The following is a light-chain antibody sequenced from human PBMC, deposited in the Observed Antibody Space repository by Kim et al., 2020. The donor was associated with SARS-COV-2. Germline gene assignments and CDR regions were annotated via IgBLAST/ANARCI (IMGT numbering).Light chain of an antibody. Sequence: EIVMTQSPATLSVSPGERATLSCRASQSVSSNLAWYQQKPGQAPRLLIYGVSTRATGIPARFSGSGSGTEFTLTISSLQSEDFAVYYCQQYNNWPPRYTFGQGTKLEI. J-gene: IGKJ2*01. V-gene: IGKV3-15*01. CDR3: QQYNNWPPRYT. CDR2: GVS. CDR1: QSVSSN.